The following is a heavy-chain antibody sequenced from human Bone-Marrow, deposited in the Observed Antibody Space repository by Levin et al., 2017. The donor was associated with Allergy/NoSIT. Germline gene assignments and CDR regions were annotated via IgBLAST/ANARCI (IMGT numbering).Heavy chain of an antibody. CDR3: ARAIPSGGNSYYYFYMDV. CDR1: GGSINSYY. V-gene: IGHV4-59*01. D-gene: IGHD4-23*01. CDR2: IYYSGST. Sequence: SETLSLTCTVSGGSINSYYWTWIRQPPEKRLEWIGYIYYSGSTNYNPSLKTRVTISVDTSNNLFSLNLSSVTAADSAVYYCARAIPSGGNSYYYFYMDVWGKGTTITVSS. J-gene: IGHJ6*03.